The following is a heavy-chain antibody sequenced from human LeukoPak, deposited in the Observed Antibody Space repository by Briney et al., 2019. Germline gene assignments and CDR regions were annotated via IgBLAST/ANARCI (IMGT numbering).Heavy chain of an antibody. CDR3: ARSGSYNWFDP. CDR2: VNPSGGST. CDR1: GYTFISYY. V-gene: IGHV1-46*01. D-gene: IGHD1-26*01. Sequence: ASVKVSCKASGYTFISYYMHWVRQAPGQGLEWMGIVNPSGGSTTYAQKFQGRVTMTRDTSTSTVYMELSSLRSEDTAVYYCARSGSYNWFDPWGRGTLVTVSS. J-gene: IGHJ5*02.